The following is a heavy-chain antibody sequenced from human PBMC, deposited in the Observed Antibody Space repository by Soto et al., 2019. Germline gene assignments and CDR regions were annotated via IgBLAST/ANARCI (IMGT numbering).Heavy chain of an antibody. V-gene: IGHV4-31*03. CDR2: IYYSGNT. CDR3: ARGGRWRQYWYFDL. Sequence: QVQLQESGPGLVKPSQTLSLTCTVSGDPINGGGYYWNWIRQHPGKGLEWIGYIYYSGNTYYNPSLKSRLTISVDTSKNQFSLKLSSVTAADTAMYYCARGGRWRQYWYFDLWGRGTQITVSS. D-gene: IGHD3-16*01. J-gene: IGHJ2*01. CDR1: GDPINGGGYY.